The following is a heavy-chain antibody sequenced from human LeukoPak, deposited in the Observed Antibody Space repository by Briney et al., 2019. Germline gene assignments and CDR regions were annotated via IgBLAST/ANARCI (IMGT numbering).Heavy chain of an antibody. CDR1: GFGTSHNT. V-gene: IGHV3-53*01. J-gene: IGHJ4*02. Sequence: GGSLRFPCVVLGFGTSHNTWSWFRKAQGKDLNWVSLIYSGGDSYYADSVKGRFIISKDNSKNTVYLRMNTLRAEDTAVYYCASHYCTAGSCYFDGWGQGTLVSVSS. CDR3: ASHYCTAGSCYFDG. CDR2: IYSGGDS. D-gene: IGHD2-8*02.